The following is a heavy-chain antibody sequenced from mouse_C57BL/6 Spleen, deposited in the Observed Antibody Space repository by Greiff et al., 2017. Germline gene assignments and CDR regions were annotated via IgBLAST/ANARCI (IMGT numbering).Heavy chain of an antibody. Sequence: EVQLQQSGTVLARPGASVKMSCKTSGYTFTSYWMHWVKQRPGQGLEWIGAIYPGNSDTSYNQKFKGKAKLTAVTSASTAYVELSSLTNEDSAVYYCTIDDYGTWFAYWGQGTLVTVSA. CDR3: TIDDYGTWFAY. V-gene: IGHV1-5*01. CDR1: GYTFTSYW. J-gene: IGHJ3*01. D-gene: IGHD2-4*01. CDR2: IYPGNSDT.